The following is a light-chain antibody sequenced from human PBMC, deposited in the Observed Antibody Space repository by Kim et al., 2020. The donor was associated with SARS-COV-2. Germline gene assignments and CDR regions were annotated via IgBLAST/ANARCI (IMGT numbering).Light chain of an antibody. CDR1: SLRSYY. CDR3: QSRDSGGNVV. J-gene: IGLJ2*01. CDR2: GRN. V-gene: IGLV3-19*01. Sequence: SSELTQDPAVSVALGQTVRITCQGDSLRSYYATWYQQKPRQAPVLVIYGRNTRPSGIPDRFSGSTSGKTASLTISGAQAEDEADFYCQSRDSGGNVVFGGGTKVTVL.